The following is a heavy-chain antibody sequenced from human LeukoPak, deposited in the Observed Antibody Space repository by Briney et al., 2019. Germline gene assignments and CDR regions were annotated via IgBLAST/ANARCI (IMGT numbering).Heavy chain of an antibody. CDR1: GFTFSSYS. Sequence: PGGSLRLSCAASGFTFSSYSMNWVRQAPGKGLEWVSYISSSSSTIYYADSVKGRFTISRDNAKNSLYLQMNSLRAEDTAVYYCARDADYYDSSGYYLPGDYYGMDVWGQGTTVTVSS. D-gene: IGHD3-22*01. CDR3: ARDADYYDSSGYYLPGDYYGMDV. CDR2: ISSSSSTI. V-gene: IGHV3-48*04. J-gene: IGHJ6*02.